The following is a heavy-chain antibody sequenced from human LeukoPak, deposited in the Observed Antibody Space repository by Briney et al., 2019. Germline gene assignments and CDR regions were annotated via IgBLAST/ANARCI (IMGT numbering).Heavy chain of an antibody. CDR2: IYYSGST. CDR1: GGSISSYY. Sequence: SETLSLTCTVSGGSISSYYWSWIRQPPGKGLEWIGYIYYSGSTNYNPSLKSRVTISVDTSKNQFSLKLSSVTAADTAVYYCARDRSTYYYDSSGPGLNDYWGQGTLVTVSS. J-gene: IGHJ4*02. CDR3: ARDRSTYYYDSSGPGLNDY. V-gene: IGHV4-59*12. D-gene: IGHD3-22*01.